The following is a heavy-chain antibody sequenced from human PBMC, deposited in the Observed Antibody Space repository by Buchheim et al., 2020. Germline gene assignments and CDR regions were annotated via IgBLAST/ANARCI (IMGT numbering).Heavy chain of an antibody. CDR1: GFTFSSYG. J-gene: IGHJ4*02. Sequence: QVQLVESGGGVVQPGRSLRLSCAASGFTFSSYGMHWVRQAPGKGLEWVAVISYDGSNKYYADSLKGRFTISRDNSKNTLYLQMNSLRAEDTAVYYCAKDWDDSSVVDYWGQGTL. V-gene: IGHV3-30*18. D-gene: IGHD3-22*01. CDR3: AKDWDDSSVVDY. CDR2: ISYDGSNK.